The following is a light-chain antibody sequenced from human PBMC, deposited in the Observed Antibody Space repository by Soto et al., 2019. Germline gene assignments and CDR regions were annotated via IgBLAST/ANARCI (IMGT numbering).Light chain of an antibody. Sequence: DIQMTQSPSPLSASVGDRVTITCRASQTINSYLAWYQQKPGKAPNLLIYTASTLQSGVPSRFSGSGSGTEFTLTISSLQPDDFATYYCQQYNSYLYTFGQG. CDR3: QQYNSYLYT. CDR2: TAS. V-gene: IGKV1-5*03. CDR1: QTINSY. J-gene: IGKJ2*01.